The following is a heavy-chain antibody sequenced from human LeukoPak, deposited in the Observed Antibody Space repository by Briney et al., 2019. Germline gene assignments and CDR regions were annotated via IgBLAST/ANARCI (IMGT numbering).Heavy chain of an antibody. J-gene: IGHJ3*02. V-gene: IGHV3-74*01. CDR3: ARDGGDDAFDI. CDR2: ITSDGSST. Sequence: GGSLRLSCAASGFTFSSYWMHWVCLAPGKGLVWVSRITSDGSSTSYADSVKGRFTISRDNAKNTLYLQMNSLRAEDTAVYYCARDGGDDAFDIWGQGTMVTVSS. D-gene: IGHD3-10*01. CDR1: GFTFSSYW.